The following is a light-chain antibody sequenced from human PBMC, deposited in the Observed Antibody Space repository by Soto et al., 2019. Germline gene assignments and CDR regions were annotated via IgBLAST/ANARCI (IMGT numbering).Light chain of an antibody. J-gene: IGLJ3*02. CDR3: TSYTSSSTWV. V-gene: IGLV2-14*01. Sequence: QSALTQPASVSGSPGQSITISCTGTSSDVGGYKYVSWYQQHPGKAPKLMIYEVSNRPSGVSNRFSSSKSGNTASLTISGLQANDEADYYCTSYTSSSTWVFGGGTKLTVL. CDR2: EVS. CDR1: SSDVGGYKY.